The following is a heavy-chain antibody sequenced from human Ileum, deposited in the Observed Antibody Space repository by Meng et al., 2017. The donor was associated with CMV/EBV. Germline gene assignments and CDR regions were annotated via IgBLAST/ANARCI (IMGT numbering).Heavy chain of an antibody. V-gene: IGHV2-5*02. Sequence: QITLKESCPALVKPTQTLTMTCTFSGFSLTTDGMAVAWIRQPPGKALELLAVIYWDGDKRYRSSLKTRLTITKDTSKDQVLLTMTNMDPLDTATYYCAHLSARRTEKFDYWGQGVLVTVSS. CDR2: IYWDGDK. J-gene: IGHJ4*02. D-gene: IGHD2-8*02. CDR3: AHLSARRTEKFDY. CDR1: GFSLTTDGMA.